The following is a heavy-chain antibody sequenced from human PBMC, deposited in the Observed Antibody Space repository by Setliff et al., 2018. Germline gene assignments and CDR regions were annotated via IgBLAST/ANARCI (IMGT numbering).Heavy chain of an antibody. Sequence: GASVKVSCKASGFAFSDYGVTWVRPAPGQGLEWVAWINAHNGNTDYAHHLQGRVTVTTDTSSNTAFMDLRSLRTDDTAIYYCARPLFCTTYSCPMDVWGKGTMVTVSS. D-gene: IGHD4-4*01. CDR3: ARPLFCTTYSCPMDV. V-gene: IGHV1-18*01. CDR2: INAHNGNT. J-gene: IGHJ6*04. CDR1: GFAFSDYG.